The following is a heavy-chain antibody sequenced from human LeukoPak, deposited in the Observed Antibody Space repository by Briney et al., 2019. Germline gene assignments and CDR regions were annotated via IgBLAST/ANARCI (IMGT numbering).Heavy chain of an antibody. Sequence: GGSLRLSCAASGSTVSSNYMGWARQAPGEGLEWLSDICSGGSTYYADSVRGRLPNSRDNSKNTLHLQMNSLRAEDTAVYYCAIRAYYYDMWGAFDIWGQGTMVAVSS. J-gene: IGHJ3*02. CDR3: AIRAYYYDMWGAFDI. CDR2: ICSGGST. V-gene: IGHV3-53*01. D-gene: IGHD3-22*01. CDR1: GSTVSSNY.